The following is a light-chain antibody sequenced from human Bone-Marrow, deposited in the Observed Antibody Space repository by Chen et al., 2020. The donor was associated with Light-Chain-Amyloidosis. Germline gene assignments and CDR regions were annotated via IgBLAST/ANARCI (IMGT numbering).Light chain of an antibody. J-gene: IGLJ3*02. Sequence: SYVLTQPSSVSVAPGQTATIACGGNNIGSTSVHWYQQTPGQAPLLVVYDESDRPSGSPERLSGSTSGNTATLTISRVEAEDEADCYCQVWDRSSDRPVFGGGTKLTVL. V-gene: IGLV3-21*02. CDR1: NIGSTS. CDR2: DES. CDR3: QVWDRSSDRPV.